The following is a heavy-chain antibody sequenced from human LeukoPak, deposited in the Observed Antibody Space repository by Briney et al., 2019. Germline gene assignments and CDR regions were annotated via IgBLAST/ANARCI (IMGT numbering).Heavy chain of an antibody. CDR2: VSSSGSTI. D-gene: IGHD3-10*02. Sequence: GGSLRLSCVASGFTFSSNGMHWVRQAPGKGLEWVSYVSSSGSTIYYADSVKGRFTISRDNAKNSLYLQMNSLRAEDTAVYYCAELGITMIGGVWGKGTTVTISS. CDR1: GFTFSSNG. CDR3: AELGITMIGGV. V-gene: IGHV3-48*03. J-gene: IGHJ6*04.